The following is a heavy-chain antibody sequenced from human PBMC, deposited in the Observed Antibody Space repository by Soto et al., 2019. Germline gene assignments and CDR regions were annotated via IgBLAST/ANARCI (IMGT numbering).Heavy chain of an antibody. CDR1: GGSFSGYY. CDR2: INHSGST. Sequence: QVQLQQWGAGLLKPSETLSLTCAVYGGSFSGYYWSWIRQPPGKGLEWIGEINHSGSTNYNPSLKSRITISVDTSKNRFSLKLSFVTAADTAVYYCARGGSGWYFGYNWFDPWGQGTLVTVSS. D-gene: IGHD6-19*01. V-gene: IGHV4-34*01. CDR3: ARGGSGWYFGYNWFDP. J-gene: IGHJ5*02.